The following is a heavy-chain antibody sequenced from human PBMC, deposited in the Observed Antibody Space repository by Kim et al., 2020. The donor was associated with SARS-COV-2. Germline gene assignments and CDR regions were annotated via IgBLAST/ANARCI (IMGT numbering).Heavy chain of an antibody. Sequence: GGSLRLSCAASGFTFSNYAMSWVCQAPGKGLEWVSVIGAGGATTHYADSVKGRFTISRDNSKNTLHLQMNSLRVEDTALYYCARGGISWFGFWGQGTLVTVSS. CDR3: ARGGISWFGF. J-gene: IGHJ4*02. CDR2: IGAGGATT. V-gene: IGHV3-23*01. D-gene: IGHD6-13*01. CDR1: GFTFSNYA.